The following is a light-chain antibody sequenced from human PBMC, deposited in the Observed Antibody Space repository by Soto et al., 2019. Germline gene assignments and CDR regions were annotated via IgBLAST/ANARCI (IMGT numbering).Light chain of an antibody. V-gene: IGLV1-40*01. Sequence: QSVLTQPPSMSAAPGQRGTIACAWSSSSIGAGYDVHWYQQLPGAAPKLLIHGNINRPSGVPERFSGSKSGTSASLVITGLQPEDEATYYCQSYDNRLSGYVFGAGTKSPS. CDR3: QSYDNRLSGYV. J-gene: IGLJ1*01. CDR1: SSSIGAGYD. CDR2: GNI.